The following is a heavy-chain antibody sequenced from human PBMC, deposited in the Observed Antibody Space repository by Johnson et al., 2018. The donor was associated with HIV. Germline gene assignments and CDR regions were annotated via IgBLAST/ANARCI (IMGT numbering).Heavy chain of an antibody. D-gene: IGHD6-19*01. CDR2: IKSKTDGGTT. V-gene: IGHV3-15*01. J-gene: IGHJ3*02. Sequence: MLLVESGGGLIKHGGSLRLSCAASGFTFSNAWMSWVRQAPGKGLEWVGRIKSKTDGGTTDYAAPVKGRFTISRDDSKNTLYLQMNSLRAEDTAVYYCARHKAVADAFDIWGQGTVVTVS. CDR1: GFTFSNAW. CDR3: ARHKAVADAFDI.